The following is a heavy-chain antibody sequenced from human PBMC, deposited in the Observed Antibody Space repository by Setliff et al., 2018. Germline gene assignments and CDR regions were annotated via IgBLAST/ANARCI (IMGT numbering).Heavy chain of an antibody. CDR3: VRVSRTIVAARGFDY. CDR1: GGTFINYA. V-gene: IGHV1-69*13. Sequence: ASVKVSCKASGGTFINYAISWVRQAPGQGLEWMGGIIPIFGTANYAQKFQGRVTITADESTSTAYMELSSLRSEDTAVYYCVRVSRTIVAARGFDYWGQGTLVTVSS. J-gene: IGHJ4*02. CDR2: IIPIFGTA. D-gene: IGHD1-26*01.